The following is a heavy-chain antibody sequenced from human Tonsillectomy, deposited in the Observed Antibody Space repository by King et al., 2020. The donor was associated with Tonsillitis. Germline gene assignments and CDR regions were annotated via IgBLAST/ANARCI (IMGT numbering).Heavy chain of an antibody. CDR2: INWNSGII. D-gene: IGHD1-26*01. Sequence: QLVQSGGGLVQPGRSLRLSCAASGFTFDDYAMHWVRQAPGKGLEWVSCINWNSGIIGYADPVKGRVTISRDKAKNTLYLQMNSLRVEDTALYYCARGTMGDYFGMDVWGQGTTVTVSS. CDR1: GFTFDDYA. V-gene: IGHV3-9*01. CDR3: ARGTMGDYFGMDV. J-gene: IGHJ6*02.